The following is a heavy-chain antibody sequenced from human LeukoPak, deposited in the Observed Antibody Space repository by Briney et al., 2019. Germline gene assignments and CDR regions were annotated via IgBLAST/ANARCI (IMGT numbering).Heavy chain of an antibody. CDR3: AKHAEDTARPFFDY. Sequence: GGSLRLSCAASGFTFSSYAINWLRQAPGKGLEWVSAITGSGATTYYADSVRGRFTISRDNSKNTVYLQMNSLRGEDTAVYYCAKHAEDTARPFFDYWGQGTLVTVSS. D-gene: IGHD5-18*01. CDR1: GFTFSSYA. J-gene: IGHJ4*02. CDR2: ITGSGATT. V-gene: IGHV3-23*01.